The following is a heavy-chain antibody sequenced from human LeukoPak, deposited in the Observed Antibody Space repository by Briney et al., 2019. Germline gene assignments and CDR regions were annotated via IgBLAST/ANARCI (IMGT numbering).Heavy chain of an antibody. J-gene: IGHJ4*02. CDR2: LHAAGGT. V-gene: IGHV3-53*04. CDR3: AREGYDSSGYPRLLDY. Sequence: GGSLRLSCAAFGLTVSSNYITWVRQPPGKGLEWVSVLHAAGGTYYADSVKGRFTISRHISKNTVYLQMNSLRAEDTAVYYCAREGYDSSGYPRLLDYWGQGTLVTVSS. D-gene: IGHD3-22*01. CDR1: GLTVSSNY.